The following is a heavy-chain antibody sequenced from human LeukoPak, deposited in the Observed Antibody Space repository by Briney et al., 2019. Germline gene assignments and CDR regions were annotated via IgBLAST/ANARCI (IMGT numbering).Heavy chain of an antibody. Sequence: TSSETLSLTCTVSGGSISSNSYYWGWVRQPPGKGLEWIGRIYYSGRTYYNPSLKSRVTISVDTSKNQFSLKLHSVTAADTAVYYCARHPSIVGATTLGPNWFDPWGQGTLVTVSS. CDR2: IYYSGRT. J-gene: IGHJ5*02. D-gene: IGHD1-26*01. CDR1: GGSISSNSYY. V-gene: IGHV4-39*01. CDR3: ARHPSIVGATTLGPNWFDP.